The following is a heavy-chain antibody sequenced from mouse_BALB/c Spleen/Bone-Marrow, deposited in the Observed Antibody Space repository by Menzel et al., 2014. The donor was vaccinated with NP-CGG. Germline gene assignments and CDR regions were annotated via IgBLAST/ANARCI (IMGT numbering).Heavy chain of an antibody. D-gene: IGHD4-1*01. J-gene: IGHJ2*01. V-gene: IGHV1-69*01. Sequence: QVQLQQSGAELVMPGASVKMSCKASGYTFTDYWMHWVKRRPGQGLEWIGAIDTSDTYTNYNQKFKGKATLTVDESSSTAYMQLSSLTSEDSAFYFCTRGWDGYYFDYWGQGTLSQSPQ. CDR1: GYTFTDYW. CDR2: IDTSDTYT. CDR3: TRGWDGYYFDY.